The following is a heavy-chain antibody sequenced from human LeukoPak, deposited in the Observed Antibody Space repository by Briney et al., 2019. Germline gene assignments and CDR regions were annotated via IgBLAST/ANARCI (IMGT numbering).Heavy chain of an antibody. Sequence: GGSLRLSCAASGFTFSTYAMSWVRQAPGKGLEWVSAISGSNGNTYYADSVKGRFTISRDNSMNMLYLQINSLRAEDTAQYYCAKDLSGAFDVCGQGRQVTVSS. J-gene: IGHJ3*01. CDR2: ISGSNGNT. CDR1: GFTFSTYA. D-gene: IGHD2/OR15-2a*01. CDR3: AKDLSGAFDV. V-gene: IGHV3-23*01.